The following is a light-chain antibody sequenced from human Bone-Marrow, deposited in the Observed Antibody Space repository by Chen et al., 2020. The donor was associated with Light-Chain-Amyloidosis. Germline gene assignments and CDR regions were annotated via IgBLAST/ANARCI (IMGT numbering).Light chain of an antibody. CDR1: NIGSTS. CDR2: DDS. Sequence: SYVLTPPSSVSVAPGQKDTIASGGHNIGSTSVHWYQQTPGQAPLLVVYDDSDRPSGIPERLSGSNSGNTATLTISRFEAGDEADYYCQVWDRSSDRPVFGGGTKLSVL. V-gene: IGLV3-21*02. J-gene: IGLJ2*01. CDR3: QVWDRSSDRPV.